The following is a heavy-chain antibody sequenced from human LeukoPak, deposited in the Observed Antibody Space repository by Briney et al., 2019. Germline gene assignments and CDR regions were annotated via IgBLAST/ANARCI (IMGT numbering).Heavy chain of an antibody. CDR2: IYHSGDT. CDR1: SDSISSGFY. CDR3: ATRSYGFGFDP. J-gene: IGHJ5*02. D-gene: IGHD5-18*01. Sequence: KSSETLSLTCSVSSDSISSGFYWGWVRQPPGKGLEWIGSIYHSGDTYYNPSLKSRVIISMDTSSNQFSLRLSSVTAADTAIYYCATRSYGFGFDPWGQGTLITVSS. V-gene: IGHV4-38-2*02.